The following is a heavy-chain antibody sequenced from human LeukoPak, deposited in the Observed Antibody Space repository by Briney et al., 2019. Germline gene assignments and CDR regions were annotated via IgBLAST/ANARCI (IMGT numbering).Heavy chain of an antibody. Sequence: GGSLRLSCAASGFTFSGYSMNWVRQAPGKGLEWVSYISSSGTSIYYADSVKGRFTISRDNAKNSLYLQMSSLRDEDTAVYYCARETSYGFDIWGQGTMVTVSS. J-gene: IGHJ3*02. V-gene: IGHV3-48*02. CDR1: GFTFSGYS. CDR2: ISSSGTSI. CDR3: ARETSYGFDI.